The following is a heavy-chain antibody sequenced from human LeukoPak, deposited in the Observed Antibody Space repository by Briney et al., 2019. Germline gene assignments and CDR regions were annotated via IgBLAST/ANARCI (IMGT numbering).Heavy chain of an antibody. CDR2: IKQDASET. J-gene: IGHJ4*02. CDR1: GFTLSNYW. D-gene: IGHD1-26*01. CDR3: VRDTGGSGSYPDY. Sequence: GGSLRLSCAASGFTLSNYWMTWVRQAPGKGLERVANIKQDASETWYVDSVKGRFTISRDNAKNSLYLQMNSLRAEGTAVYYCVRDTGGSGSYPDYWGQGTLVTVSS. V-gene: IGHV3-7*01.